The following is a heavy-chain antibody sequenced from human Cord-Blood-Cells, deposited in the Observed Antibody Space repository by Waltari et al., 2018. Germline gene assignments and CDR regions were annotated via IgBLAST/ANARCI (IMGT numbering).Heavy chain of an antibody. CDR1: GGTFRSYT. Sequence: QVQLVQSGAEVKKPGSSVKVSCKASGGTFRSYTLSWVRQAHGQGLEWLGRIIPILGIAKYAQKFQGRVTINAEKSTSTAYMELSSLRSEDTAVYYCARGSSSWYWFDPWGQGTLVTVSS. D-gene: IGHD6-13*01. CDR3: ARGSSSWYWFDP. CDR2: IIPILGIA. V-gene: IGHV1-69*02. J-gene: IGHJ5*02.